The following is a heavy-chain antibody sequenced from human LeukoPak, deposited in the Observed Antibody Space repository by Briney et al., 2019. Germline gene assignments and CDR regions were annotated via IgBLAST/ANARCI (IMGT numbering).Heavy chain of an antibody. CDR3: ARVAQHRYYYDSSAYRYYFDY. CDR2: INPNSGGT. CDR1: GYTFTGYY. V-gene: IGHV1-2*02. Sequence: GASVKVSCKASGYTFTGYYMHWVRQAPGQGLEWMGWINPNSGGTNYAQKFQGRVTMTTDTSTSTAYMEVRSLRSDDTAVYYCARVAQHRYYYDSSAYRYYFDYWGQGTLVTVSS. D-gene: IGHD3-22*01. J-gene: IGHJ4*02.